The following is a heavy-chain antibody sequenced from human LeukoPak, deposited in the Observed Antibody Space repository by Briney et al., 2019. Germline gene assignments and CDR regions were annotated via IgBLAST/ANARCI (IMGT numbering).Heavy chain of an antibody. CDR3: ARDVGVLYGSGSYSFDP. Sequence: ASVKVSCKASGYTFNDFYIHWVRQAPGHGFEWMGWINPNGGGTNSAQKFQGRVTMTRDTSISTAYLVLDRLTSDDTAIYYCARDVGVLYGSGSYSFDPWGQGTLVTVSS. D-gene: IGHD3-10*01. CDR2: INPNGGGT. V-gene: IGHV1-2*02. J-gene: IGHJ5*02. CDR1: GYTFNDFY.